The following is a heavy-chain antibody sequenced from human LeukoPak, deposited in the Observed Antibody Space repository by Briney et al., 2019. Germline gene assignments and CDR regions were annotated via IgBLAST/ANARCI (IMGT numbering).Heavy chain of an antibody. CDR2: VYYSEST. Sequence: PSETLSLTCTVSGASISSYYWSWIRQPPGKGLEWIGYVYYSESTNYNPSLKSRVTISIDTSKNQFSLKLSSVTAAGTAVYYCARRRYSSGQIDCWGQGTLVTVSS. CDR1: GASISSYY. D-gene: IGHD6-19*01. J-gene: IGHJ4*02. CDR3: ARRRYSSGQIDC. V-gene: IGHV4-59*08.